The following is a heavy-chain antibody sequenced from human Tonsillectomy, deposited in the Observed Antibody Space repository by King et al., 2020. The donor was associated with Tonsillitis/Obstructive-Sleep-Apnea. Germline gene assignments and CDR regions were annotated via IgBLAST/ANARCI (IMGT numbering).Heavy chain of an antibody. Sequence: VQLQQWGAGLLKPSETLSLTCAVYGGSFSGYYWSWIRQPPGKGLEWIGEINHSGSTNYKPSLKSRVTISVDTPKNQFSLKLSSVTAADTAVYYCARGRGGNWNYYYYMDVWGKGTTVTVSS. CDR2: INHSGST. CDR3: ARGRGGNWNYYYYMDV. J-gene: IGHJ6*03. D-gene: IGHD4-23*01. V-gene: IGHV4-34*01. CDR1: GGSFSGYY.